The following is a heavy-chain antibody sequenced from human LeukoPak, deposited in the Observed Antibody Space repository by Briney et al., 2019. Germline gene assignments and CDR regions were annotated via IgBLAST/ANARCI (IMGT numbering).Heavy chain of an antibody. CDR2: ISYDGSNK. Sequence: GRSLRLSCAASGFTFSSYAMHWVRQAPGKGLEWVAVISYDGSNKYYADSVKGRFTISRDNSKNTLYLQRNSLRAEDTAAYYCARDPYGDYDSYYYGMDVWGQGTTVTVSS. D-gene: IGHD4-17*01. CDR3: ARDPYGDYDSYYYGMDV. J-gene: IGHJ6*02. CDR1: GFTFSSYA. V-gene: IGHV3-30-3*01.